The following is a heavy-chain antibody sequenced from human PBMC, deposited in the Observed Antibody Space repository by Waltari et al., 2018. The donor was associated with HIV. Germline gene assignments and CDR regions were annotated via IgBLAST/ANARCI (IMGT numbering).Heavy chain of an antibody. CDR1: GGSFSGFY. D-gene: IGHD6-19*01. J-gene: IGHJ6*01. CDR3: ARDSAPGLAVDDDDGEFFYYGLDV. CDR2: VNHVGRT. Sequence: QVHLEQWGTGLLRPSETLSLPSAVYGGSFSGFYWHYIRHSPGRGLEWIGEVNHVGRTNYSPSLKGRVTVSVDTSKNQFSLTMRSVTAADTAVYYCARDSAPGLAVDDDDGEFFYYGLDVWGQGTTVTVSS. V-gene: IGHV4-34*01.